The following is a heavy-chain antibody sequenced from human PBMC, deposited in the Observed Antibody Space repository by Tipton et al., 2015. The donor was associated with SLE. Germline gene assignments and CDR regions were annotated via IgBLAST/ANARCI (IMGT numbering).Heavy chain of an antibody. V-gene: IGHV4-39*01. CDR1: GGSISSSSYY. D-gene: IGHD1-14*01. Sequence: GLVKPSGTLSLTCTVSGGSISSSSYYWGWIRQPPGKEPEWIGSIYYSGSTYYTPSLKSRVTTSVDTSKNQFSLSQYSVTVEDTAVYYCARQGTGFGSGRDDYWGQGILVTVSS. J-gene: IGHJ4*02. CDR3: ARQGTGFGSGRDDY. CDR2: IYYSGST.